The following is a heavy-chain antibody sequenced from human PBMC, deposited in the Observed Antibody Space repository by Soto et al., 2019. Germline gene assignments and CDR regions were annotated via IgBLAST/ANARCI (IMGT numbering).Heavy chain of an antibody. CDR3: AREEMERPGSGFDY. D-gene: IGHD1-1*01. J-gene: IGHJ4*02. CDR1: GFTFSTYA. V-gene: IGHV3-23*01. Sequence: EVQLLESGGGLVQPGGSLRLSCAASGFTFSTYAMSWVRQAPGKGLEWVSTVSGSGGNTYSADSVKGRFTISRDNSKNTVYLEMNSLRAEDTAVYYCAREEMERPGSGFDYWGQGTLVTGSS. CDR2: VSGSGGNT.